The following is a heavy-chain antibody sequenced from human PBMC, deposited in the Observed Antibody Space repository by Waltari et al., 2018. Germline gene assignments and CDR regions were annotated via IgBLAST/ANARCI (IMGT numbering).Heavy chain of an antibody. Sequence: QLRLQESGPGLVKPSDTLSLPCTVSGGSISSTTYSWGWIRQPPGKGLEWIGSIYYSGNTYYNPSLKSRVTMSADTSKNQFSLKLSSVTAADTAVYYCARHQDWVVVSATWFDPWGQGTLVTVSS. D-gene: IGHD2-21*02. CDR2: IYYSGNT. CDR1: GGSISSTTYS. CDR3: ARHQDWVVVSATWFDP. V-gene: IGHV4-39*01. J-gene: IGHJ5*02.